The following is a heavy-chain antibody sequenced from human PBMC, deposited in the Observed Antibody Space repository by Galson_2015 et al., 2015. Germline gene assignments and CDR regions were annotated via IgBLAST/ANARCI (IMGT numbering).Heavy chain of an antibody. V-gene: IGHV3-7*01. Sequence: SLRLSCAASGFTFSSYWMSWVRQAPGKGLEWVANIKQDGSEKYYVDSVKGRFTISRDNAKNSLYLQMNSLRAEDTAVYYCARVGNGVGWRTDGWAFDIWGQGTMVTVSS. CDR2: IKQDGSEK. J-gene: IGHJ3*02. CDR1: GFTFSSYW. CDR3: ARVGNGVGWRTDGWAFDI. D-gene: IGHD1-1*01.